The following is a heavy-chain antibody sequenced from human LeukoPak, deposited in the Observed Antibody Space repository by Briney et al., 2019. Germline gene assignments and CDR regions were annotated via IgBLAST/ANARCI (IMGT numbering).Heavy chain of an antibody. Sequence: ASVKVSCKASGYTFTSYGISWVRQAPGQGLEWMGWISAYNGNTNYAQKLQGRVTMTTDTSTSTAYMELRSLRSDDTAVYYCAVGSGNVPQSLGPDYWGQGTLVTVSS. D-gene: IGHD3-10*01. CDR2: ISAYNGNT. CDR3: AVGSGNVPQSLGPDY. J-gene: IGHJ4*02. CDR1: GYTFTSYG. V-gene: IGHV1-18*01.